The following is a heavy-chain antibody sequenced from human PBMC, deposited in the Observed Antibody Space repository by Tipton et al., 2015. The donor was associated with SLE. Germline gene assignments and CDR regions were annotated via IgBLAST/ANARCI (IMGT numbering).Heavy chain of an antibody. V-gene: IGHV1-8*01. J-gene: IGHJ5*02. CDR1: GYTFTSYD. D-gene: IGHD2-21*01. CDR3: ARGTYSRRVRGNWYDP. Sequence: QSGAEVKRPGASVKVSCRTSGYTFTSYDINWVRQATGQGLEWMGWMNPYSGNAGSAQKFQGRVTMTRNTSISTAYMELSSLTSEDTAIYYCARGTYSRRVRGNWYDPWGQGTLVTVSS. CDR2: MNPYSGNA.